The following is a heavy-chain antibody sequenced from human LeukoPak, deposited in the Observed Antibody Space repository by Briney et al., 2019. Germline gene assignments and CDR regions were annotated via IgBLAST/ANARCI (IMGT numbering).Heavy chain of an antibody. V-gene: IGHV1-69*13. J-gene: IGHJ5*02. CDR1: GGTFSSYA. Sequence: SVKVSCKASGGTFSSYAISWVRQAPGQGLEWMGGIIPIFGTANYAQKFQGRVTITADESTSTAYMELSSLRSEDTAVYYCARTELLWFGEFLPNWFDPWGQGTLVTVSS. CDR2: IIPIFGTA. D-gene: IGHD3-10*01. CDR3: ARTELLWFGEFLPNWFDP.